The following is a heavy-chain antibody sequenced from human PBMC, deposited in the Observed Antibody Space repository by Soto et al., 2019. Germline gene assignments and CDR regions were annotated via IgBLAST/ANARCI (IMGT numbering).Heavy chain of an antibody. D-gene: IGHD5-12*01. CDR1: GYPFTSYH. CDR3: ARGREYSFGYNWFDP. CDR2: INPTEGRT. Sequence: QVQLVQSGAEVRKPGASLKLSCQTSGYPFTSYHMHWVRQAPGQGLEWMGVINPTEGRTRYSQSFQDRVTMTRDTSTSTVYMELSSLRSEDTATYFCARGREYSFGYNWFDPWGQGTLVTVSS. V-gene: IGHV1-46*01. J-gene: IGHJ5*02.